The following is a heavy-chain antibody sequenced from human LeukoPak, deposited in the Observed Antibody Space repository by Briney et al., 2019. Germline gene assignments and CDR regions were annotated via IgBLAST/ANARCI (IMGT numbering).Heavy chain of an antibody. D-gene: IGHD5-12*01. Sequence: GGSLRLSCAASGFTFSSYSMNWVRQAPGKGLEWVSYISSSSSTIYYADSVKGRFTISRDNAKNSLYLQMNSLRAEDTAVYYCARVITVATGGYLDYWGQGTLVTVSS. CDR2: ISSSSSTI. J-gene: IGHJ4*02. CDR1: GFTFSSYS. CDR3: ARVITVATGGYLDY. V-gene: IGHV3-48*04.